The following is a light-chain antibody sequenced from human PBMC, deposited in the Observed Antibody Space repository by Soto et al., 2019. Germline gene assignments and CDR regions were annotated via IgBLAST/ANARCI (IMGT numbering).Light chain of an antibody. V-gene: IGKV1-9*01. Sequence: DIQLTQSPSFLSASVGDRVTITCRASQGIRSYLAWYQQKPGKAPKLLIYAASTLQSGVPSRFSGSGFGTEFTLTISSLQPEDFATYYCEQLKSYPLTFGGGTKVEIK. CDR3: EQLKSYPLT. CDR1: QGIRSY. J-gene: IGKJ4*01. CDR2: AAS.